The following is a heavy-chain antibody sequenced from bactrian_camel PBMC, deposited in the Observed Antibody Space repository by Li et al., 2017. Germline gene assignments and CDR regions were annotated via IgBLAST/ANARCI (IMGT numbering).Heavy chain of an antibody. J-gene: IGHJ4*01. CDR2: INSRTDDTT. V-gene: IGHV3S1*01. D-gene: IGHD1*01. CDR1: GLTYRSNC. Sequence: HVQLVESGGGSVQAGESLTLSCTASGLTYRSNCMGWFRDSPVKGLEWVSGINSRTDDTTVYAESVKGRFTISQDNSKNTLSLQMNDLKPEDTARYYCGRGFSKGLGPNCQYNFSGRGTQVTVS. CDR3: GRGFSKGLGPNCQYNF.